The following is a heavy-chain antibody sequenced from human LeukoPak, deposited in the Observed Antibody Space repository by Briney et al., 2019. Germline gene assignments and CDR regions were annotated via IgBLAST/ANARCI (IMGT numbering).Heavy chain of an antibody. CDR1: GITFSSYA. V-gene: IGHV3-23*01. Sequence: GGSLRLSCAASGITFSSYAMSWVRQAPGKGLEWVSAISGSGGSTYYADSVKGRFTISRDNSKNTLYLQMNSLRAEDTAVYYCAKDALATVVTYSNDYWGQGTLVTVSS. CDR2: ISGSGGST. CDR3: AKDALATVVTYSNDY. D-gene: IGHD4-23*01. J-gene: IGHJ4*02.